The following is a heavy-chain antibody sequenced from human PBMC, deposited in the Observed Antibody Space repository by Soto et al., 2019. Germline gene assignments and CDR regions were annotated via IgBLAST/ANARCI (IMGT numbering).Heavy chain of an antibody. CDR3: ASRPVMEVAQYGNWFDP. J-gene: IGHJ5*02. CDR1: GGTSSSYP. V-gene: IGHV1-69*13. D-gene: IGHD2-15*01. CDR2: IIPFFGTT. Sequence: SVKVSCKASGGTSSSYPINWVRQAPGQGLEWMGGIIPFFGTTHSAQKFQGRLTITADESTRTTYMELSSLRSEDTAVYYCASRPVMEVAQYGNWFDPWGQGTLVTVSS.